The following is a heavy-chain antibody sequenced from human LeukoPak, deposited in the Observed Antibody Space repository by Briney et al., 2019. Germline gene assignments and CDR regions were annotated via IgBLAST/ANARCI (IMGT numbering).Heavy chain of an antibody. CDR2: IYYSGST. CDR3: ARDRFARDYYYYMDV. Sequence: SETLSLTCTVSGGSISSYYWSWIRQPPGKGLEWIGYIYYSGSTNYNPSLKSRVTISVDTSKNQFSLKLSSVTAADTAVYYCARDRFARDYYYYMDVWGKGTTVTVSS. J-gene: IGHJ6*03. V-gene: IGHV4-59*01. D-gene: IGHD3-10*01. CDR1: GGSISSYY.